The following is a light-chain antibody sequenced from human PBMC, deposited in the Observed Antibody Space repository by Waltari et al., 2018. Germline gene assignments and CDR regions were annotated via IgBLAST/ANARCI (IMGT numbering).Light chain of an antibody. CDR3: QQYKTFWLT. CDR1: QSIGSW. Sequence: DIQMTQPPSTLSASVGDRVTITCRASQSIGSWLAWYQQKPGKAPKLLVDKASSLERGVPSRFSGSGSETEFTLTISSLQPEDFATYYCQQYKTFWLTFGGGTKVDIK. V-gene: IGKV1-5*03. CDR2: KAS. J-gene: IGKJ4*01.